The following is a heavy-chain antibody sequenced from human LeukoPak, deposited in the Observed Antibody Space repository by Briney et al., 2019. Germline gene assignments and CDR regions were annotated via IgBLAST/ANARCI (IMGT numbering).Heavy chain of an antibody. CDR1: GYSISGGYY. CDR2: IYHSGST. CDR3: AREGYSSGWYRAPSNHY. J-gene: IGHJ4*02. V-gene: IGHV4-38-2*02. D-gene: IGHD6-19*01. Sequence: SETLSLTCAVSGYSISGGYYWGWIRQPPGKGLEWIGSIYHSGSTYYNPSLKSRVTISVDTSKNQFSLKLSSVTAADTAVYYCAREGYSSGWYRAPSNHYWGQGTLVTVSS.